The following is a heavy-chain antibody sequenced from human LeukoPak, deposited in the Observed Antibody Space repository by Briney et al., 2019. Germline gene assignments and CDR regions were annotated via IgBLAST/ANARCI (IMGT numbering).Heavy chain of an antibody. CDR3: ARGPISGWSADY. J-gene: IGHJ4*02. Sequence: GGSLRLSCAVSGLTFSSYNMNWVRQAPGKGLEWVSYISNSGSMIYYADSVKGRFTLSRDNAKHSLYLQMNSLRDEDTAVYYCARGPISGWSADYWGQGTLVTVSS. D-gene: IGHD6-19*01. CDR2: ISNSGSMI. CDR1: GLTFSSYN. V-gene: IGHV3-48*02.